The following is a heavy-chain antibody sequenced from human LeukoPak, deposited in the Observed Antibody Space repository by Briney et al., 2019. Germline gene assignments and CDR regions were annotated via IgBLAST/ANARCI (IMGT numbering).Heavy chain of an antibody. J-gene: IGHJ4*02. CDR3: ARDTQYGDFWSGYYKNYFDY. V-gene: IGHV4-39*07. Sequence: SETLSLTCTVSGGSISSSSYYWGWIRQPPGKGLEWIGSIYYSGSTYYNPSLKSRVTISVDTSKNQFSLKLSSVTAADTAVYYCARDTQYGDFWSGYYKNYFDYWGQGTLVTVSS. CDR2: IYYSGST. D-gene: IGHD3-3*01. CDR1: GGSISSSSYY.